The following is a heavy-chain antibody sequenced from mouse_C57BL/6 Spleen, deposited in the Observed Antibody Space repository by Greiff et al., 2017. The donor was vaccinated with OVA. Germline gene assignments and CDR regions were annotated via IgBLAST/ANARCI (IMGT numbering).Heavy chain of an antibody. J-gene: IGHJ4*01. D-gene: IGHD4-1*01. Sequence: VQLKESGGDLVKPGGSLKLSCAASGFTFSSYGMSWVRQTPDKRLEWVATISSGGSYTYYPDSVKGRFTISRDNAKNTLYLQMSSLKSEDTAMYYCARLWEDYAMDYWGQGTSVTVSS. CDR2: ISSGGSYT. CDR3: ARLWEDYAMDY. CDR1: GFTFSSYG. V-gene: IGHV5-6*01.